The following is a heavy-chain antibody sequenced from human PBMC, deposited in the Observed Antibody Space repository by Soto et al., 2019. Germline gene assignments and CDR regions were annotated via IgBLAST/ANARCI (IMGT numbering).Heavy chain of an antibody. Sequence: SVKVSCKASGGTFSSYAISWVRQAPGQGLEWMGGIIPIFGTANYAQKFQGRVTITADESTSTAYMELSSLRSEDTAVYYCARPWYRSSWYGDPGRGYGMHVCGAGTTVTVSS. CDR3: ARPWYRSSWYGDPGRGYGMHV. D-gene: IGHD6-13*01. V-gene: IGHV1-69*13. J-gene: IGHJ6*02. CDR1: GGTFSSYA. CDR2: IIPIFGTA.